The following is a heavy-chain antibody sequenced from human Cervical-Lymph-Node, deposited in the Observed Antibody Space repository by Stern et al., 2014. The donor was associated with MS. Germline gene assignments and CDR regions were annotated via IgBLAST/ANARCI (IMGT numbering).Heavy chain of an antibody. CDR1: GGTFSKFP. CDR3: ALSSETSDRWYSLGYDL. V-gene: IGHV1-69*01. Sequence: VQLGESGAEVTKPGSSVKVSCKASGGTFSKFPSSWVRQAPGQGLEWMGGIFPVFVTPTYAQESRGRVTITADFSTSTVYMELSSLRSDDTAVYYCALSSETSDRWYSLGYDLWGQGTLVTVSS. CDR2: IFPVFVTP. J-gene: IGHJ5*02. D-gene: IGHD6-13*01.